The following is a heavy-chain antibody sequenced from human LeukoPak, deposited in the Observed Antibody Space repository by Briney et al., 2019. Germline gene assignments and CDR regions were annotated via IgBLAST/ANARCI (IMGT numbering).Heavy chain of an antibody. Sequence: ASVKVSCKASGYIFTGYYMHWVRQAPGQGLEWMGWINPNSGGTNYAQKFQGRVTMTRDTSISTAYMELSRLRSDDTAVYYCARVYNWDAGRDFDYWGQGTLVTVSS. J-gene: IGHJ4*02. V-gene: IGHV1-2*02. CDR3: ARVYNWDAGRDFDY. D-gene: IGHD1-1*01. CDR2: INPNSGGT. CDR1: GYIFTGYY.